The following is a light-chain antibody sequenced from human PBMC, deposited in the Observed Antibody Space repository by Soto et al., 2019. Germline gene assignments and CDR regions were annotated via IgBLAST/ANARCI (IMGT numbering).Light chain of an antibody. V-gene: IGLV2-11*01. J-gene: IGLJ1*01. CDR1: NSDLGNHNY. CDR3: QVWDTTSDQGV. CDR2: DVT. Sequence: QSVLTQPRAVSGSPGQSVTISCAGTNSDLGNHNYVSWFQQHPGKAPKLIIYDVTRRPSGVPDRFSGSNSGNTATLTISRVEAGDEADYYCQVWDTTSDQGVFGTGTKLTVL.